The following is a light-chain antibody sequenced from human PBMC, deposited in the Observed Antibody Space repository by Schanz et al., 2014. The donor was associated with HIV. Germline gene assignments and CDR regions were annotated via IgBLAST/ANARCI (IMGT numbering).Light chain of an antibody. Sequence: QSVLTQPPSASGSPGQSVTISCTGTSSDVGGYNYVAWYKQHPGKAPKLLIYDVRNRPSGVSNRFSGSKSDTTASLTISGLQSEDEADYYCSSYSRGSTYVFGTGTKLTVL. V-gene: IGLV2-14*03. CDR2: DVR. J-gene: IGLJ1*01. CDR3: SSYSRGSTYV. CDR1: SSDVGGYNY.